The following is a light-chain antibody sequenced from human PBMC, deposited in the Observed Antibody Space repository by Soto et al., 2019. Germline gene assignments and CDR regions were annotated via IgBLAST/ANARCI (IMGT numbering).Light chain of an antibody. CDR1: QSLSTY. CDR2: AAS. Sequence: DIPMTQSPSSLSASVGDRVTITCRATQSLSTYLNWYQQKPGKAPKLLIYAASSLQSGVPSRFSGRGSGTDFTLTISSLQPEDFATYYCQQSYSTPLTFGGGTRVEIK. CDR3: QQSYSTPLT. V-gene: IGKV1-39*01. J-gene: IGKJ4*01.